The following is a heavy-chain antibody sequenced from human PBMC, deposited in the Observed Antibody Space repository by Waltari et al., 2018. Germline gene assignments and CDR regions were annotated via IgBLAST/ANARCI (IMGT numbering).Heavy chain of an antibody. CDR3: ARRGVMGNYYYYYGMDV. J-gene: IGHJ6*02. CDR1: GGSISSSSYY. D-gene: IGHD3-16*01. CDR2: IYYSGST. Sequence: QLQLQESGPGLVKPSETLSLTCTVSGGSISSSSYYWGWIRQPPGKGLEWIGSIYYSGSTYSNPSLKSRVTISVDTSKNQFSLKLSSVTAADTAVYYCARRGVMGNYYYYYGMDVWGQGTTVTVSS. V-gene: IGHV4-39*01.